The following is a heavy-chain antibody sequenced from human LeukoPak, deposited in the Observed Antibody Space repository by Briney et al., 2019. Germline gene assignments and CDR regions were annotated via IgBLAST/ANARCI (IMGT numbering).Heavy chain of an antibody. D-gene: IGHD4/OR15-4a*01. CDR2: IVGRGGIT. CDR3: ARRAGAYSHPYDY. J-gene: IGHJ4*02. CDR1: GITFSSYA. Sequence: GGSLRLSCAASGITFSSYAMSWVRQAPGKGLEWVSTIVGRGGITYYADSVKGRFTISRDNSKNTLYLQMNSLRAEDTAVYYCARRAGAYSHPYDYWGQGTLVTVSS. V-gene: IGHV3-23*01.